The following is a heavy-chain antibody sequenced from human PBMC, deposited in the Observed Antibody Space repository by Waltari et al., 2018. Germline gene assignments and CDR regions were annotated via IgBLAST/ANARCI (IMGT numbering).Heavy chain of an antibody. J-gene: IGHJ6*03. CDR1: GGSISSGGYY. V-gene: IGHV4-31*03. CDR2: IYYSGST. Sequence: QVQLQESGPGLVKPSQTLSLTCTVSGGSISSGGYYWSWIRKHPGKGLEWIGYIYYSGSTYYNPSLKSRVTISVDTSKNQFSMKLSSVTAADTAVYYCARVGVEGYGLYYYYYYMDVWGKGTTVTVSS. D-gene: IGHD4-17*01. CDR3: ARVGVEGYGLYYYYYYMDV.